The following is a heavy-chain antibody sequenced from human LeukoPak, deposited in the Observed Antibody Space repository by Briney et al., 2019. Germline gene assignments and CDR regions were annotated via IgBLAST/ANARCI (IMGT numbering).Heavy chain of an antibody. D-gene: IGHD2-21*02. CDR3: ASLAIVVVTADTYYYYGMDV. Sequence: KPSETLSLTCTVSGGSISSSSYYWGWIRQPPGKGLEWIGSIYYSGSTYYNPSLKSRVTISVDTSKNQFSLKLSSVTAADTAVYCLASLAIVVVTADTYYYYGMDVWGQGTTVTVSS. J-gene: IGHJ6*02. CDR1: GGSISSSSYY. CDR2: IYYSGST. V-gene: IGHV4-39*01.